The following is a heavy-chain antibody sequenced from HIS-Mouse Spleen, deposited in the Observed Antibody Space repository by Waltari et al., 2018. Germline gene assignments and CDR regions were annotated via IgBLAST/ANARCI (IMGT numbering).Heavy chain of an antibody. CDR1: GFTFSSYG. CDR2: ISYDGSNK. Sequence: QVQLVESGGGLVQPGRSLRLSCSASGFTFSSYGMHWVRKAPGKGLELVAVISYDGSNKYYADSVKGRFTISRDNSKNTLYLQMNSLRAEDTAVYYCAKASSGWLDYWGQGTLVTVSS. CDR3: AKASSGWLDY. D-gene: IGHD6-19*01. J-gene: IGHJ4*02. V-gene: IGHV3-30*18.